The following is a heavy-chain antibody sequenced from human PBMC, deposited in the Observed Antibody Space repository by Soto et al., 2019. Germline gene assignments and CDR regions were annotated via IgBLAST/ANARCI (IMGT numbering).Heavy chain of an antibody. J-gene: IGHJ4*02. V-gene: IGHV3-30-3*01. D-gene: IGHD2-21*02. CDR1: GFTFSSYA. Sequence: GGSLRLSCAASGFTFSSYAMHWIRQAPGKGLEWVAVISYDGSNKYYADSVKGRFTISRDNSKNTLYLQMNSLRAEDTAVYYCARVVTYRGTYFDYWGQGTLVTVSS. CDR3: ARVVTYRGTYFDY. CDR2: ISYDGSNK.